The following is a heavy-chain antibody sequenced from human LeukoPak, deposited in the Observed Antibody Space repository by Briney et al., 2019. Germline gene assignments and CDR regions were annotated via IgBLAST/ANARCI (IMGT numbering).Heavy chain of an antibody. D-gene: IGHD6-13*01. Sequence: GGSPRLSCAASGFTISSYAMGWVRQAPGKGLEWVSTIRDDGGLTYYAASVTGRFSISRDNSRNTLYQQMNSLRVEDTAIYFCAKKYSSTWYDYWGQGTLVTVSS. J-gene: IGHJ4*02. CDR1: GFTISSYA. CDR2: IRDDGGLT. V-gene: IGHV3-23*01. CDR3: AKKYSSTWYDY.